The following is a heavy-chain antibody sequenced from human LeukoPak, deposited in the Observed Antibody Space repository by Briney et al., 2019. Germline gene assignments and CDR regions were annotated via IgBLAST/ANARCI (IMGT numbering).Heavy chain of an antibody. J-gene: IGHJ4*02. Sequence: GGSLRLSCAASGFTFSSYSMNWVRQAPGKGLEWVSYITTSSSTMYYADSVKGRFTISRDNAKNSLYLQMNSLRAEDTAVYYCASMVRGPNYFDYWGQGTLVTVSS. V-gene: IGHV3-48*04. CDR3: ASMVRGPNYFDY. CDR2: ITTSSSTM. CDR1: GFTFSSYS. D-gene: IGHD3-10*01.